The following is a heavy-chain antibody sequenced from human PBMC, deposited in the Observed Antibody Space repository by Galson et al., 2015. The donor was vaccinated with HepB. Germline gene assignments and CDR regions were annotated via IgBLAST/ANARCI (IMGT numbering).Heavy chain of an antibody. CDR3: AGDAMGRGSGSYSAFDY. D-gene: IGHD1-26*01. CDR2: ISSAGTTQ. CDR1: GFAFNTYT. Sequence: SLRLSCAASGFAFNTYTMQWVRQAPGKGLEWVANISSAGTTQYYADSEKGRFTISRDNSKNLVSLQMNSLGAADTAVYYCAGDAMGRGSGSYSAFDYCGQGTLVTVSS. J-gene: IGHJ4*02. V-gene: IGHV3-30-3*01.